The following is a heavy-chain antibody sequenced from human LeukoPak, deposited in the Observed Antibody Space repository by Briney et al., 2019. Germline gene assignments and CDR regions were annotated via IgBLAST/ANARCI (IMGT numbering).Heavy chain of an antibody. J-gene: IGHJ4*02. CDR1: GFTFSSYE. CDR2: ISSSSSYI. V-gene: IGHV3-21*01. CDR3: AREGGGSYYVGYYFDY. Sequence: PGGSLRLSCAASGFTFSSYEMNWVRQAPGKGLEWVSSISSSSSYIYYADSVKGRFTISRDNAKNSLYLQMNSLRAEDTAVYYCAREGGGSYYVGYYFDYWGQGTLVTVSS. D-gene: IGHD1-26*01.